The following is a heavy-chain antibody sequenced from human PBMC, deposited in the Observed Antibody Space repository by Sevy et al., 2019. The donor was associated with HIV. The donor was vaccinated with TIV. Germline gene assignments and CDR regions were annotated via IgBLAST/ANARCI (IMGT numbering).Heavy chain of an antibody. CDR3: ARAPEAPLMVDDAFDI. CDR2: INHSGST. J-gene: IGHJ3*02. D-gene: IGHD2-8*01. CDR1: GGSFSGYY. V-gene: IGHV4-34*01. Sequence: SETLSLTCALYGGSFSGYYWSWIRQPPGKGLEWIGEINHSGSTNYNPSLKSRVTISVDTSKNQFSLKLSSVTAADTAVYYCARAPEAPLMVDDAFDIWGQGTMVTVSS.